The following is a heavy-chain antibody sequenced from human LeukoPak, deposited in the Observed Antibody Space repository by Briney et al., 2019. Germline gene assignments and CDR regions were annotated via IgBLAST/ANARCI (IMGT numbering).Heavy chain of an antibody. D-gene: IGHD3-22*01. V-gene: IGHV4-31*03. J-gene: IGHJ4*02. CDR3: SRGLDSRKLGY. Sequence: PSETLSLTCTVSGASFSSGDQYWNWIRQNPGKGLEWIGSVHPSGMLYNNPSLESRVTISIDTSKNQFSLNLNSVTAADTAVYFCSRGLDSRKLGYWGQGTLVTVSS. CDR1: GASFSSGDQY. CDR2: VHPSGML.